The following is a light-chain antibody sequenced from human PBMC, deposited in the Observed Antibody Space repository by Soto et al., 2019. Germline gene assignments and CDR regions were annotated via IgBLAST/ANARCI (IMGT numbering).Light chain of an antibody. J-gene: IGKJ5*01. Sequence: ETVLTQSPGTLSLSPGERATLSCRASQSITNNYLAWYQQKPGQAPRLLICGASSRVTGIPDRFSGSGSGTDFTLTISRLEPEDFAVYYCQQYRTSPITFGQGTRLEIK. CDR1: QSITNNY. V-gene: IGKV3-20*01. CDR3: QQYRTSPIT. CDR2: GAS.